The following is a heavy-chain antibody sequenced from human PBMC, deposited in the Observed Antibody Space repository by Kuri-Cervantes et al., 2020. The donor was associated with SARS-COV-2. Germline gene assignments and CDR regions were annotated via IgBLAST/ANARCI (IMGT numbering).Heavy chain of an antibody. V-gene: IGHV3-23*01. CDR2: ISGSGSET. CDR3: ARQHPFWSDLKDAFDI. J-gene: IGHJ3*02. Sequence: GESLKISCAASRFTFSSYVMSWVRQAPGKGLEWVSAISGSGSETYYADSVKGRFTISRENAKNSLYLQMNSLRAADTAVYYCARQHPFWSDLKDAFDIWGHGTMVTVSS. D-gene: IGHD3-3*01. CDR1: RFTFSSYV.